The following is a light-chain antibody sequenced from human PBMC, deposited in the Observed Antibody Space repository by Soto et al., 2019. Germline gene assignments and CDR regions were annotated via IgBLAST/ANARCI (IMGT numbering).Light chain of an antibody. CDR2: GAF. V-gene: IGKV3-15*01. CDR1: QSVSAN. J-gene: IGKJ1*01. Sequence: EIVMTQSPATLSVSPGERATLSCRASQSVSANLAWYQQKPGQAPRLLIYGAFTRATGVPARFSGTGSGTEFTLTISSLQSEDFAVYYCQQYSDWPLTFGQGPKVDI. CDR3: QQYSDWPLT.